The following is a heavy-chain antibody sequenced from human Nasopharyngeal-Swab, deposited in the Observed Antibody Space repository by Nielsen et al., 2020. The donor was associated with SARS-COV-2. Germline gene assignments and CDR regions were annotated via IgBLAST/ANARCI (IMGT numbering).Heavy chain of an antibody. V-gene: IGHV4-30-4*01. CDR3: ARAYRGITMIVGVFEYFDY. D-gene: IGHD3-22*01. J-gene: IGHJ4*02. CDR2: IYYSGST. Sequence: WIRQPPGKGLEWIGYIYYSGSTYYNPSLKGRVTISVDTSKNQFSLKLSSVTAADTAVYYCARAYRGITMIVGVFEYFDYWGQGTLVTVSS.